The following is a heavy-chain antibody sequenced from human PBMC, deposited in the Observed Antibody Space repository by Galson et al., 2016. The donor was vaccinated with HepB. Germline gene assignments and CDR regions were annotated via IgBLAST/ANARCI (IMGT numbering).Heavy chain of an antibody. CDR1: GGSVSSHNW. Sequence: SETLSLTCAVSGGSVSSHNWWSWVRQPPGKGLEWIGEVFHSGSTNYNPSLKSRVTISVDTSKNQFTLKMSSVTAADSAVYYCARTEFGEVGTTTSMVGFWGHGSLVVVSA. CDR3: ARTEFGEVGTTTSMVGF. CDR2: VFHSGST. D-gene: IGHD1-26*01. V-gene: IGHV4-4*02. J-gene: IGHJ5*01.